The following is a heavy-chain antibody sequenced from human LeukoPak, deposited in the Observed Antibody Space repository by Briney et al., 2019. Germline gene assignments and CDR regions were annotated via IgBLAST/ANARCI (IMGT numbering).Heavy chain of an antibody. CDR3: AGGRVYCTNGVCYIGAFDI. J-gene: IGHJ3*02. D-gene: IGHD2-8*01. Sequence: GASVKVSCKASGYTFTGYYMHWVRQAPGQRLEWMGWINPNSGGTNYAQKFQGRVTMTRDTSISTAYMELSRLRSDDTAVYYCAGGRVYCTNGVCYIGAFDIWGQGTMVTVSS. CDR2: INPNSGGT. CDR1: GYTFTGYY. V-gene: IGHV1-2*02.